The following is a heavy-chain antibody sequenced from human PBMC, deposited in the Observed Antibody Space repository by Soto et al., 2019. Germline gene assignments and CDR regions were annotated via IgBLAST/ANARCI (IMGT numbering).Heavy chain of an antibody. CDR3: ARGNTLVRGVIITSSYWFDP. Sequence: PSETLSLTCTVSGGSISSYYWSWIRQPPGKGLEWIGYIYYSGSTNYNPSLKSRVTISVDTSKNQFSLKLSSVTAADTAVYYCARGNTLVRGVIITSSYWFDPWGHGTLVTVSS. J-gene: IGHJ5*02. D-gene: IGHD3-10*01. CDR2: IYYSGST. CDR1: GGSISSYY. V-gene: IGHV4-59*01.